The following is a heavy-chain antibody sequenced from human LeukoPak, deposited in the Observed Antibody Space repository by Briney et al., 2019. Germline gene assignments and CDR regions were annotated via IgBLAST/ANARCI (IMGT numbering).Heavy chain of an antibody. D-gene: IGHD4-23*01. CDR1: GGSISSSSYY. Sequence: SETLSLTCTVSGGSISSSSYYWGWIRQPPGKGLEWIGSIYYSGSTYYNPSLKSRVTISVDTSKNQFSLKLNSVSAADTAVYYCARHRGPTTEVTRDFDYWGQGTLVTVSS. J-gene: IGHJ4*02. V-gene: IGHV4-39*07. CDR2: IYYSGST. CDR3: ARHRGPTTEVTRDFDY.